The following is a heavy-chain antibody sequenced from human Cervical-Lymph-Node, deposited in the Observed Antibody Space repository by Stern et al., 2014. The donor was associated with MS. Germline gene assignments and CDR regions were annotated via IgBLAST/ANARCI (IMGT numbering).Heavy chain of an antibody. V-gene: IGHV2-70*04. Sequence: VTLKESGPALVKPTQTLTLTCTFSGFSLSTSGMRVSWIRQPPGKALEWLARIDWDDDKVYSTSLKTRLTISKDTSKNQVVLTMTNMDPVDTATYYCARSPPYYEFWNDYYYFDYWGQGTLVAVSS. CDR2: IDWDDDK. CDR3: ARSPPYYEFWNDYYYFDY. J-gene: IGHJ4*02. CDR1: GFSLSTSGMR. D-gene: IGHD3-3*01.